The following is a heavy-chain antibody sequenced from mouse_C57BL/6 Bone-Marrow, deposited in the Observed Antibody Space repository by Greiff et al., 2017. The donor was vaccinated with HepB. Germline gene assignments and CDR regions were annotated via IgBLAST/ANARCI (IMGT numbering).Heavy chain of an antibody. CDR2: IYPGDGDT. J-gene: IGHJ2*01. CDR3: ARDYGRGYYFDY. D-gene: IGHD1-1*01. V-gene: IGHV1-80*01. CDR1: GYAFSSYW. Sequence: QVHVKQSGAELVKPGASVKISCKASGYAFSSYWMNWVKQRPGKGLEWIGQIYPGDGDTNYNGKFKGKATLTADKSSSTAYMQLSSLTSEDSAVYFCARDYGRGYYFDYWGQGTTLTVSS.